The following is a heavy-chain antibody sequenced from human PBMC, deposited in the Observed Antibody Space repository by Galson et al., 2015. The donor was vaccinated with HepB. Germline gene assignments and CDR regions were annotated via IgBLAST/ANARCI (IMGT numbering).Heavy chain of an antibody. CDR3: ARVDTMFRFDP. V-gene: IGHV1-46*03. Sequence: SVKVSCKASGYSFTNYYIHWVRQAPGQRLEWMGIINPSGGNTDYAQKLQGRVTMTRDTSTSTVYMDLTNLTSEDTAVYYCARVDTMFRFDPWGQGTLVTVSS. J-gene: IGHJ5*02. CDR2: INPSGGNT. D-gene: IGHD3-10*02. CDR1: GYSFTNYY.